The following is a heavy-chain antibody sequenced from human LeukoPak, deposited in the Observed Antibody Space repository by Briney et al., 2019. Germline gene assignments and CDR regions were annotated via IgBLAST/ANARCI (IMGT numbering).Heavy chain of an antibody. CDR3: AREYDY. J-gene: IGHJ4*02. CDR2: MNSDGSST. CDR1: GFTFSSDW. Sequence: GGSLRLSCAASGFTFSSDWMHWVRQAPGKGLVWVSRMNSDGSSTSYADSVKGRFTISRDNAENTLYLQMSSLRAEDTAVYYCAREYDYWGRGTLVTVSS. V-gene: IGHV3-74*01.